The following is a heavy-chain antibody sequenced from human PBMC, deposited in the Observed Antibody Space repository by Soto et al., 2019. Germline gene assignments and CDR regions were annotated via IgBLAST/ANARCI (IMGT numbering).Heavy chain of an antibody. CDR1: GGSISSSSYY. V-gene: IGHV4-61*01. D-gene: IGHD3-10*01. Sequence: SETLSLTCTVSGGSISSSSYYWSWTRQPPGKGLEWIGYIYYSGSTNYNPSLKSRVTISVDTSKNQFSLKLSSVTAADTAVYYCARRASYYGSGSTWFDYWGQGTLVTVSS. J-gene: IGHJ4*02. CDR3: ARRASYYGSGSTWFDY. CDR2: IYYSGST.